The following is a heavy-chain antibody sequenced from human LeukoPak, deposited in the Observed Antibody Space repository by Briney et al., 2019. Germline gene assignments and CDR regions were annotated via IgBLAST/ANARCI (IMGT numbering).Heavy chain of an antibody. CDR3: ARGAILSRPRPYDY. D-gene: IGHD2-8*02. Sequence: TSETLSLTCAVYGGSFSGYYWSWIRQPPGKGLEWIGEINHSGSTNYNPSLKSRVTISGDTSKNQFSLKLSSVTAADTAVYYCARGAILSRPRPYDYWGQGTLVTVSS. CDR1: GGSFSGYY. J-gene: IGHJ4*02. V-gene: IGHV4-34*01. CDR2: INHSGST.